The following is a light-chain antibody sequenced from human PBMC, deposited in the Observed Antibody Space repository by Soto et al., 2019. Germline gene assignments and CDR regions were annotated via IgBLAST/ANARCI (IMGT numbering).Light chain of an antibody. CDR1: SSNIGSNT. Sequence: QSVLTQPPSASGTPGQRVTISCSGSSSNIGSNTVNWYQQLPGTAPKLLIYSNNQRPSGVPDRFSGSKSGTSASLAISGLQAEDGADYYCAAWDDSLNGWVFGGGTQLPVL. J-gene: IGLJ7*01. V-gene: IGLV1-44*01. CDR3: AAWDDSLNGWV. CDR2: SNN.